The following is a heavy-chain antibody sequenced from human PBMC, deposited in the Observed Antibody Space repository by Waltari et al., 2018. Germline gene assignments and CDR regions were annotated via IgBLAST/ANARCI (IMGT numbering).Heavy chain of an antibody. CDR2: IIPMFGRG. Sequence: QAQLVQSGAEVKTPGSSVKVSCKASGGTFNNYALSWVRQAPGQGLEWMGGIIPMFGRGSSAQKFQGRVTITADKSTRTAYMELNSLRSEDTAVYYCATDYYRSGSGSYCDQWGQGTLVTVSS. D-gene: IGHD3-10*01. CDR1: GGTFNNYA. V-gene: IGHV1-69*06. J-gene: IGHJ4*02. CDR3: ATDYYRSGSGSYCDQ.